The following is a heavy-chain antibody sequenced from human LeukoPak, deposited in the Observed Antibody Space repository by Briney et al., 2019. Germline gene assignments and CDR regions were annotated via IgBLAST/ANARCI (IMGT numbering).Heavy chain of an antibody. D-gene: IGHD3-10*01. CDR1: GYTFISYD. CDR2: MNPNSGNT. Sequence: ASVKVSCKASGYTFISYDINWVRQAAGQGLEWMGWMNPNSGNTGYAQKFQGRVTMTRNTSISTAYMELSGLISDDTAVYYCARGGERANFYGLGSSPNWFDPWGQGTLVTVSS. J-gene: IGHJ5*02. V-gene: IGHV1-8*02. CDR3: ARGGERANFYGLGSSPNWFDP.